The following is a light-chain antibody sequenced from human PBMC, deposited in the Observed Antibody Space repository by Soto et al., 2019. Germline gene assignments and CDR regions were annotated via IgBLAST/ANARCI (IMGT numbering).Light chain of an antibody. Sequence: DIQMTPSRSTLSASVGDRVTITCRASQSISSWLAWYQQKPGKAPKLLIYDASSLESGVPSRFSGSGSGTEFTLTISSLQPDDFATYYCQQYNSYSQFTFGPGTKVDIK. CDR2: DAS. J-gene: IGKJ3*01. CDR3: QQYNSYSQFT. V-gene: IGKV1-5*01. CDR1: QSISSW.